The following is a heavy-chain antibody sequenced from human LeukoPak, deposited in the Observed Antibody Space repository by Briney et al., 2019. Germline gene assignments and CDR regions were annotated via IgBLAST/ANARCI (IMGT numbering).Heavy chain of an antibody. D-gene: IGHD2-21*02. V-gene: IGHV4-59*06. CDR2: IYYSGST. CDR3: AGSAPYCGGDCYPY. CDR1: GGSFSGYY. J-gene: IGHJ4*02. Sequence: SETLSLTCAVYGGSFSGYYWSWIRQPPGKGLEWIGYIYYSGSTYYNPSLKSRVTISVDTSKNQFSLKLSSVTAADTAVYYCAGSAPYCGGDCYPYWGQGTLVTVSS.